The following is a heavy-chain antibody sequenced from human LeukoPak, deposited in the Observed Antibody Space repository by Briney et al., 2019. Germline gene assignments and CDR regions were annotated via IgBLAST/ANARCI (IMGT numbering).Heavy chain of an antibody. V-gene: IGHV3-64*01. CDR3: ARKTGGTDV. CDR1: GFTFSSYA. CDR2: ISSNGGST. J-gene: IGHJ6*02. Sequence: GGSLRLSCAASGFTFSSYAMHWVRQAPGKGLEYVSAISSNGGSTYYANSVKGRFTISRDNSKNTLYLQMGSLRAEDMAVYYCARKTGGTDVWGQGTTVTVSS.